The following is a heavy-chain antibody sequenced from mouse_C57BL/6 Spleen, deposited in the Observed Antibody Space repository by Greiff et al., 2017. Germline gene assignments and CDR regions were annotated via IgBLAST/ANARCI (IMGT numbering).Heavy chain of an antibody. V-gene: IGHV5-4*01. J-gene: IGHJ1*03. CDR2: ISDGGSYT. D-gene: IGHD1-1*01. Sequence: EVKLVESGGGLVKPGGSLKLSCAASGFTFSSYAMSWVRQTPEKRLEWVATISDGGSYTYYPDNVKGRFTISRDNAKNNLYLQMSHLKSEDTAMYYCARDDGSTPPVYFDVWGTGTTVTVSS. CDR3: ARDDGSTPPVYFDV. CDR1: GFTFSSYA.